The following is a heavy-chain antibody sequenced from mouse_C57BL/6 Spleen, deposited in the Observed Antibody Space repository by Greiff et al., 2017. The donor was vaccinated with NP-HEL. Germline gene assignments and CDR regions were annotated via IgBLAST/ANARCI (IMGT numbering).Heavy chain of an antibody. CDR1: GYTFTDYY. V-gene: IGHV1-75*01. Sequence: QVQLKESGPELVKPGASVKISCKASGYTFTDYYINWVKQRPGQGLEWIGWIFPGSGSTYYNEKFKGKATLTVDKSSSTAYMLLSSLTSEDSAVYFCARSPYSNYNYAMDYWGQGTSVTVSS. CDR3: ARSPYSNYNYAMDY. CDR2: IFPGSGST. D-gene: IGHD2-5*01. J-gene: IGHJ4*01.